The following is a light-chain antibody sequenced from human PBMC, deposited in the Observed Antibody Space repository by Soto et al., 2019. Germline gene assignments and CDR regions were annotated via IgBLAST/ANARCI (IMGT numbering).Light chain of an antibody. Sequence: QSVLTQPPSVSGAPGQRVTMSCTGSNSNIGAGYDVHWYQQFPGTAPRLVIYGNTNRPSGVPDRFSGSKSGTSASLAITGLQAEDEAEYYCQSYDSSLSALWVFGGGTKLTVL. V-gene: IGLV1-40*01. CDR1: NSNIGAGYD. CDR2: GNT. CDR3: QSYDSSLSALWV. J-gene: IGLJ3*02.